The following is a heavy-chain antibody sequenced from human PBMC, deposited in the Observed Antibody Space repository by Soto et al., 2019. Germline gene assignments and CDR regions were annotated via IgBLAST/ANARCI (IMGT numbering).Heavy chain of an antibody. V-gene: IGHV3-21*01. CDR2: ISSSSSYI. CDR1: GFTFSSYS. J-gene: IGHJ6*03. Sequence: GGSLRLSCAASGFTFSSYSMNWVRQAPGKGLEWVSSISSSSSYINYADSVKGRFTISRDNAKNSLYLQMNSLRAEDTAVYYCARDRSTMVRGAPYYYYMDVWGKGTTVTVSS. CDR3: ARDRSTMVRGAPYYYYMDV. D-gene: IGHD3-10*01.